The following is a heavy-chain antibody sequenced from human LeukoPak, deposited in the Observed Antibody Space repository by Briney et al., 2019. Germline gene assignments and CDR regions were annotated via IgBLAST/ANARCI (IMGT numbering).Heavy chain of an antibody. V-gene: IGHV3-30*02. Sequence: GGSLRLSCAASGFTFSSHGMRWVRQAPGKGLEWVAVIWYDGSDKYYADSVKGRFTISRDNSKNTLYLQMNSLRAEDTAVYYCAKLPTYYYDSSGYRSGAFDIWGQGTMVTVSS. CDR1: GFTFSSHG. D-gene: IGHD3-22*01. CDR3: AKLPTYYYDSSGYRSGAFDI. CDR2: IWYDGSDK. J-gene: IGHJ3*02.